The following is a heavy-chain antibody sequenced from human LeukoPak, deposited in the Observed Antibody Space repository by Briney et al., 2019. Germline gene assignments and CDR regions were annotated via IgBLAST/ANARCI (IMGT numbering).Heavy chain of an antibody. D-gene: IGHD3-16*01. CDR2: ISGSGGST. V-gene: IGHV3-23*01. CDR3: AVGDTGDD. Sequence: GGSLRLSCAASGFTFSNYAMTWVRQAPGKGLEWVSGISGSGGSTYYADSVKSRFTISRDKSKNTLYLQMNSLRAEDTAVYYCAVGDTGDDLGQGTLVTVSS. J-gene: IGHJ4*02. CDR1: GFTFSNYA.